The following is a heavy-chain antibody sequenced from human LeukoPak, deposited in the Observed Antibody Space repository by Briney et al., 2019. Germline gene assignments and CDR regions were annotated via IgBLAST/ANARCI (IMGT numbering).Heavy chain of an antibody. CDR2: IYYSGST. J-gene: IGHJ4*02. D-gene: IGHD6-13*01. CDR3: ARRGSSWEFTYYFDY. V-gene: IGHV4-39*01. CDR1: GGSISSNSYY. Sequence: SETLSLTCTVSGGSISSNSYYWGWIRQPPGKGLEWIGSIYYSGSTYYNPSLKSRVTISVDTSKNQFSLKLSSVTAADTAVYYCARRGSSWEFTYYFDYWGQGTLVTVSS.